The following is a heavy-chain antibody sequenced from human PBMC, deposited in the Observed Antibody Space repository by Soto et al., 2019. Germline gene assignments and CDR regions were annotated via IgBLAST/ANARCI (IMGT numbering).Heavy chain of an antibody. CDR1: GYQFTSSW. D-gene: IGHD3-22*01. CDR2: IFPSDSDT. J-gene: IGHJ5*02. CDR3: ARKDKSGYFNWFHP. V-gene: IGHV5-51*01. Sequence: GESLKLSCRTSGYQFTSSWIAWVRQMPGKGLEWMGIIFPSDSDTRYSPSFQGQVTISADRSTSTVFLKWASLKASDTAVYFCARKDKSGYFNWFHPWGPGTQVTVSS.